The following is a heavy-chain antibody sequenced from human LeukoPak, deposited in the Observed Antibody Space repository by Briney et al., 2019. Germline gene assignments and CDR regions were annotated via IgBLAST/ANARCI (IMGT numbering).Heavy chain of an antibody. CDR2: IWYDGHNK. V-gene: IGHV3-33*01. CDR1: GFTFGNNG. D-gene: IGHD5-18*01. Sequence: GGSLRLSCAASGFTFGNNGMHWVRQAPGKGLEWLAVIWYDGHNKDYADSVKGRFTISRDNSKNTLYLQMNSLRAEDTAVYYCARVFGGYTYGRLDYWGQGTLVTVSS. CDR3: ARVFGGYTYGRLDY. J-gene: IGHJ4*02.